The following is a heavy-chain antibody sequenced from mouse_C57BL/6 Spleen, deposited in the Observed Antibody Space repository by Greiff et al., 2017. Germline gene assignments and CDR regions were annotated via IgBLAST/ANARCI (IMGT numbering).Heavy chain of an antibody. J-gene: IGHJ4*01. Sequence: QVHVKQSGPELVKPGASVKISCKASGYAFSSYWMHWVKQRPGQGLEWIGNINPSNGGTNYNEKFKSKATLTVDKSSSTAYMQLSSLTSEDSAVYYCATDYGSSLHYAMDYWGQGTSVTVSS. D-gene: IGHD1-1*01. V-gene: IGHV1-53*01. CDR2: INPSNGGT. CDR3: ATDYGSSLHYAMDY. CDR1: GYAFSSYW.